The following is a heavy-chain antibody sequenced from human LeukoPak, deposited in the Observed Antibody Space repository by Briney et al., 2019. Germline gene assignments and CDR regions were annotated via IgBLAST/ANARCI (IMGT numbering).Heavy chain of an antibody. Sequence: GESLKISCKGYGYSFSYFWIGWVRQMPGKGLEWMGIIYPGDSHTTHSPSFQGQVTITTDKSISTAYLQWSSLKASDTAMYYCARVGSGATPFDYWGQGTLVTVSS. J-gene: IGHJ4*02. CDR3: ARVGSGATPFDY. V-gene: IGHV5-51*01. CDR1: GYSFSYFW. D-gene: IGHD1-26*01. CDR2: IYPGDSHT.